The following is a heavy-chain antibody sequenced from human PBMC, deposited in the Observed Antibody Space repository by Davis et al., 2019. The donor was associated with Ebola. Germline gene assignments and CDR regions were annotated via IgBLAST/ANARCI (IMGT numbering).Heavy chain of an antibody. CDR2: ISYSGST. V-gene: IGHV4-59*08. J-gene: IGHJ5*02. CDR3: ARHESYFDSWSWFDP. D-gene: IGHD3/OR15-3a*01. Sequence: SETLSLTCTVSGGSINNYYWSWVRRPPGKGLEWIGYISYSGSTDYNPSLRSRVSMSVDMSKNQLSLKLTSVTAADTAVYHCARHESYFDSWSWFDPWGQGTLVTVSS. CDR1: GGSINNYY.